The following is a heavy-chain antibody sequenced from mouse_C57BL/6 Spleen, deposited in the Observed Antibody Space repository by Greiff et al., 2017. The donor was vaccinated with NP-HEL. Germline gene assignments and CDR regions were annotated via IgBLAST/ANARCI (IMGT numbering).Heavy chain of an antibody. CDR2: FHPYNDDT. CDR3: ARGYYGSSYAGYFDY. CDR1: GYTFTTYP. V-gene: IGHV1-47*01. D-gene: IGHD1-1*01. J-gene: IGHJ2*01. Sequence: VQLQQSGAELVKPGASVKMSCKASGYTFTTYPIEWMKQNHGKSLVWIGNFHPYNDDTKYNEKFKGKATLTVEKSSSTVYLELSRLTSDDSAVYYCARGYYGSSYAGYFDYWGQGTTLTVSS.